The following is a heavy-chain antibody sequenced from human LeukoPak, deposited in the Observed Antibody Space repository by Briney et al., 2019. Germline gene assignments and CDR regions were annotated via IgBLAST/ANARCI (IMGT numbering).Heavy chain of an antibody. D-gene: IGHD3-10*01. CDR3: AKGRSGSYSALDY. V-gene: IGHV3-23*01. Sequence: HPGGSLRLSCAASGFTFSSYAMNCVRQAPGKGLEWVSAISGSGTTTYYADSVKGRFTISRDNSKNTLYLQMNSLRAEDTAVYYCAKGRSGSYSALDYWGQGTLVTVSS. J-gene: IGHJ4*02. CDR2: ISGSGTTT. CDR1: GFTFSSYA.